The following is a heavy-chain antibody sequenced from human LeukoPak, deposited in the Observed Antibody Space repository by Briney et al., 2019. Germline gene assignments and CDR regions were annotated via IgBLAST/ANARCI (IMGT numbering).Heavy chain of an antibody. CDR3: ARDEYSSGRNGGYFDY. Sequence: SETLSLTCTVSGGSISGYYWNWIRQPPGKGLEWIGNIYYSGSTNYNTSLKSRVTISVATSKNQFSLKLSSVTAADTAVYYCARDEYSSGRNGGYFDYWGQGALVTVSS. J-gene: IGHJ4*02. CDR1: GGSISGYY. CDR2: IYYSGST. V-gene: IGHV4-59*01. D-gene: IGHD2-15*01.